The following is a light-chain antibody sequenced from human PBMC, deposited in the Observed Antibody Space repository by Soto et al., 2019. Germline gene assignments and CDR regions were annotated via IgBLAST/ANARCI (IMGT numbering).Light chain of an antibody. CDR2: DVS. Sequence: QSALTQPRSVSGSPGQSVTISCTGTSSDVGGYNYVSWYQQHPGKAPKLMTYDVSKRPSGVPDRFSGSKSGNTASLTISGLQAEDEADYYCCSYAGSYVFGTGTKLTVL. J-gene: IGLJ1*01. V-gene: IGLV2-11*01. CDR1: SSDVGGYNY. CDR3: CSYAGSYV.